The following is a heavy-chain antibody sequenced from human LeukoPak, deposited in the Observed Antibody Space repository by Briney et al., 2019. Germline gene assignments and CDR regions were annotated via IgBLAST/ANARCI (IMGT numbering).Heavy chain of an antibody. CDR3: ASTHCASPSCYSYYYSGLDV. V-gene: IGHV4-31*11. Sequence: PSQTLSLTCAVSGGSISSGTHYWNWIRQHPGQGLEWIGHIFNTGSAYYNPSLMSRVSISIDTSENQFSLKLSSVTAADTAVYYCASTHCASPSCYSYYYSGLDVWGQGTTVIVSS. D-gene: IGHD2-2*01. CDR2: IFNTGSA. J-gene: IGHJ6*02. CDR1: GGSISSGTHY.